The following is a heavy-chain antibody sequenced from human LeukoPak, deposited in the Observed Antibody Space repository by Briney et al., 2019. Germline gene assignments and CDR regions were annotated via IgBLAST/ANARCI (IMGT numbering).Heavy chain of an antibody. V-gene: IGHV3-66*02. J-gene: IGHJ3*02. CDR1: GFTFSNSW. CDR2: MFGGGGT. Sequence: GGSLRLSCAASGFTFSNSWMSWVRQAPGKGLEWVSGMFGGGGTYYADSVKGRFTISRDNSKNTLYLQMNSLRPEDTAVYHCARSDSSSTRRAFDTWGLGTMVSVSS. CDR3: ARSDSSSTRRAFDT. D-gene: IGHD6-6*01.